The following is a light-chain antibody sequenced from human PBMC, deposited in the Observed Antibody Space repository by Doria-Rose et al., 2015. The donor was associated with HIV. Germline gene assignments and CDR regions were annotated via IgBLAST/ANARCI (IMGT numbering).Light chain of an antibody. Sequence: DIRMIQSPSSLSASVGDRVNITCRARQSTGSFLNWYQQNPVNAPKLLIYAASAVQSGVPSSFSGSGSGTDFTLTISSLQPEDFATYFCQQSYSTPLTFGGGTKVEIK. V-gene: IGKV1-39*01. CDR2: AAS. CDR3: QQSYSTPLT. CDR1: QSTGSF. J-gene: IGKJ4*01.